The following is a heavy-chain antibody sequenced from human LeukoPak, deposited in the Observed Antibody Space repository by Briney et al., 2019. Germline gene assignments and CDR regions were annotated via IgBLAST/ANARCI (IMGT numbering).Heavy chain of an antibody. CDR1: GYTFTGYY. CDR2: INPNSGGT. J-gene: IGHJ4*02. CDR3: ARERSGIVLVTAPFDY. V-gene: IGHV1-2*06. Sequence: ASVKVSCKASGYTFTGYYMHWVRQAHGQGLEWMGRINPNSGGTNYAQKFQGRVTMTRDTSISTAYMELSRLRSDDTAVYYCARERSGIVLVTAPFDYWGQGTLVTVSS. D-gene: IGHD2-21*02.